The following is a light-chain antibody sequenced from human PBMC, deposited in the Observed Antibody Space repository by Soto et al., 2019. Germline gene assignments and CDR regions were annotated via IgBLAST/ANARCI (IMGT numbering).Light chain of an antibody. CDR2: EVS. Sequence: QSALTQPPSASGSPGQSVTISCTGTSSDVGAYNYVSWYQQHPGKAPKLMIYEVSKRPSGVPDRFSGSKSDNTASLTVSGLQAEDEADYYCTSYAGSFHVFGTGTKLTVL. V-gene: IGLV2-8*01. CDR3: TSYAGSFHV. J-gene: IGLJ1*01. CDR1: SSDVGAYNY.